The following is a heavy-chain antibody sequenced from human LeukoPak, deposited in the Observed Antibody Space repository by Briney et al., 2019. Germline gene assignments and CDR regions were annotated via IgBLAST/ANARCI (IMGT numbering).Heavy chain of an antibody. D-gene: IGHD6-13*01. J-gene: IGHJ3*02. CDR3: ARATYSSSWYRGAFDI. Sequence: GGALRISSAAPGVSLSSNYMRWGRRGPGKGGGWVSVIYSGGSTYYADSVEGRFTISRDNSKNTLYLQMNSLRAEDTAVYYCARATYSSSWYRGAFDIWGQGAMVTVSS. CDR1: GVSLSSNY. V-gene: IGHV3-53*01. CDR2: IYSGGST.